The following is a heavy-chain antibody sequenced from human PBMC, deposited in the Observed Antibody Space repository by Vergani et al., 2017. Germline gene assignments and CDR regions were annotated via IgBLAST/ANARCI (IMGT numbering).Heavy chain of an antibody. CDR3: ARLKDYYGSGSYYWFDP. D-gene: IGHD3-10*01. CDR1: GGSISSYY. V-gene: IGHV4-59*12. Sequence: QVQLQESGPGLVKPSETLSLTCTVSGGSISSYYWSWIRQPPGKGLEWIGYIYYSGSTNYNPSLKSRVTISVDKSKNQFSLKLSSVTAADTAVYYCARLKDYYGSGSYYWFDPWGQGTLVTVSS. J-gene: IGHJ5*02. CDR2: IYYSGST.